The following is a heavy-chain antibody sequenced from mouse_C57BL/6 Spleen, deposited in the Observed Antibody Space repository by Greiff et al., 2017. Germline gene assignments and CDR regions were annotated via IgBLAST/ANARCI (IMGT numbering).Heavy chain of an antibody. CDR1: GFTFSSYA. J-gene: IGHJ4*01. CDR3: ARDRGPTIVTTYDAMDY. D-gene: IGHD2-5*01. Sequence: EVNLVESGGGLVKPGGSLKLSCAASGFTFSSYAMSWVRQTPEKRLEWVATFSDGGSYTYYPNNVKGRFTISRDNAKNNLYLQMSHLKSEDTAMYYCARDRGPTIVTTYDAMDYWGQGTSVTVSS. CDR2: FSDGGSYT. V-gene: IGHV5-4*01.